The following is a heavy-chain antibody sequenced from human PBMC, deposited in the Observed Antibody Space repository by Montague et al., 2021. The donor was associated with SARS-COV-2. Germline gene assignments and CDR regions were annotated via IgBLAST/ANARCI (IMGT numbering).Heavy chain of an antibody. D-gene: IGHD6-19*01. CDR1: GGSIRSTTFY. CDR2: IYEGDTT. J-gene: IGHJ4*02. Sequence: HLQLQESGPGLVKPSETLSLTCTVSGGSIRSTTFYWGWIRQSPGKGLEWIGYIYEGDTTYYNPSLKSRVAISLDTPNNQFSLKITSLIVADTAIYYCVTPGKTAVAGQFDYWGPGILVTVSS. V-gene: IGHV4-39*07. CDR3: VTPGKTAVAGQFDY.